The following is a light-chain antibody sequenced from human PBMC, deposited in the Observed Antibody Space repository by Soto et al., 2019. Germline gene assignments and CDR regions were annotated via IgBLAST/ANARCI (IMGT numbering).Light chain of an antibody. Sequence: QSVLTQPPSASGTPGQRVTISCSGSNSNIGSNPVHWYQQLPGTAPKLLIHNNNKRTSGVPDRFSVSESGTSASLAISGLQSEAEAAYYCAAWDDSLNGVLFGGGTQLTVL. CDR2: NNN. CDR1: NSNIGSNP. V-gene: IGLV1-44*01. J-gene: IGLJ7*01. CDR3: AAWDDSLNGVL.